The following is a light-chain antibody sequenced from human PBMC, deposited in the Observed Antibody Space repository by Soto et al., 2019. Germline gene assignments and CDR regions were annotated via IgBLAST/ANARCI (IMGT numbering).Light chain of an antibody. Sequence: DIVMTQSPATLSVAPGERVTFSCRASQGVSRKLAWYQHKPGQAPRLLISGASTGATGIPARFSGSGSGTEFTLTISSLQSEDCAIYYCQQYDSSPITFGQGTRLEIK. CDR1: QGVSRK. CDR3: QQYDSSPIT. CDR2: GAS. J-gene: IGKJ5*01. V-gene: IGKV3-15*01.